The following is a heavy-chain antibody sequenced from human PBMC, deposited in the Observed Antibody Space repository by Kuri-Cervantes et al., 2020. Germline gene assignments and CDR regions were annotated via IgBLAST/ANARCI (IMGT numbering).Heavy chain of an antibody. D-gene: IGHD6-19*01. CDR2: ISASGSST. CDR1: GFTFGSYT. V-gene: IGHV3-23*01. CDR3: AVSVAGRFDS. Sequence: GESLKISCAASGFTFGSYTMSWVRQAPGKGLEWVSAISASGSSTYYADPVKGRFTISRDNAKGSLYMQMNSLRDDDTAVYYCAVSVAGRFDSWGQGTLVTVSS. J-gene: IGHJ4*02.